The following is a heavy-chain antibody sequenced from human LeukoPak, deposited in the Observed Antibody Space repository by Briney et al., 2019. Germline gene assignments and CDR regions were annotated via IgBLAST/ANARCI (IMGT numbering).Heavy chain of an antibody. D-gene: IGHD3-22*01. CDR3: ARPYYYDSSGSIPAAFDI. Sequence: SETLSLTCAVYGGSFSGYYWSWIRQPPGKGLEWIGEINHSGSTNYNPSLKSRVTISVDTSKNQFSLKLSSVTAADTAVYYCARPYYYDSSGSIPAAFDIWGQGTMVTVSS. V-gene: IGHV4-34*01. CDR2: INHSGST. J-gene: IGHJ3*02. CDR1: GGSFSGYY.